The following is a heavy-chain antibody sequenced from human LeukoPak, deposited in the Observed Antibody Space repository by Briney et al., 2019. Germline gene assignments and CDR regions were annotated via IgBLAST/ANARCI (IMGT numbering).Heavy chain of an antibody. Sequence: PGGSLRLSCAASGFTFSSYAMSWVRQAPGKGLEWVSSISSSSSYIYYADSVKGRFTVSRDNAKNSLYLQMNSLRAEDTAVYYCARDLMVVAVAGTFSGDNAFDIWGQGTMVTVSS. CDR2: ISSSSSYI. CDR1: GFTFSSYA. V-gene: IGHV3-21*01. D-gene: IGHD6-19*01. CDR3: ARDLMVVAVAGTFSGDNAFDI. J-gene: IGHJ3*02.